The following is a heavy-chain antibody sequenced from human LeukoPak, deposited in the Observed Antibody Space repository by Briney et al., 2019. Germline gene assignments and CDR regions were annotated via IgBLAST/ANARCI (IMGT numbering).Heavy chain of an antibody. CDR1: GFTFSSYS. J-gene: IGHJ4*02. V-gene: IGHV3-21*01. Sequence: GGSLRLSCAASGFTFSSYSVNWVRQAPGKGLEWVSSISSSSSYIYYADSVKGRFTISRDNAKNSLYLQMNSLRAEDTAVYYCARDHSGGLDYWGQGTLVTVSS. CDR3: ARDHSGGLDY. CDR2: ISSSSSYI. D-gene: IGHD2-8*02.